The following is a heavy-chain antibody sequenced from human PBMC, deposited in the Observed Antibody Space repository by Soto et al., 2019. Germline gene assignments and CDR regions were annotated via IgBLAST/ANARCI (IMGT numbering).Heavy chain of an antibody. D-gene: IGHD6-6*01. V-gene: IGHV3-23*01. J-gene: IGHJ4*02. CDR2: ISGDGSNT. CDR3: ATVHSTSRSFDY. Sequence: EVQLLESGGGLVQRGGSLRLSCAASGFPFSSYVMSWVRQAPGKGLEWVSGISGDGSNTFYADSVKGRFTISRDNSKNTLDLHMSSLRAEDTAVYYCATVHSTSRSFDYWGQGTLVTVSS. CDR1: GFPFSSYV.